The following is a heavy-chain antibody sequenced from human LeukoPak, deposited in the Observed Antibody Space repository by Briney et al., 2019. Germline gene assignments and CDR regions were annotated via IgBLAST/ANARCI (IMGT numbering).Heavy chain of an antibody. Sequence: SETLSLTCTVSGGSISSSSYYWGWIRQPPGRDLEWIGSIYYTGNTFDNPSVKSRVTISVDTSKNQFSLRLNSVTAADSAVYYCARGQLWFPFDYWGQGTLVTVSS. CDR3: ARGQLWFPFDY. D-gene: IGHD5-18*01. J-gene: IGHJ4*02. CDR1: GGSISSSSYY. CDR2: IYYTGNT. V-gene: IGHV4-39*01.